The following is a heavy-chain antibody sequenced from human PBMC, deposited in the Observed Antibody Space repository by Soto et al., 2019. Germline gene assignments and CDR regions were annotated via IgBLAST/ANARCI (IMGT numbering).Heavy chain of an antibody. J-gene: IGHJ3*02. CDR1: GFSFSNYG. CDR2: ISDSGIYT. Sequence: GGSLRLSCAASGFSFSNYGMNWVRQAPGKGLEWVSAISDSGIYTNYADSVKGRFTISRDDSKNTLHLQMDSLRAEDTAIYYCAKRHPEGAFDIWGQGTMVTVSS. V-gene: IGHV3-23*01. CDR3: AKRHPEGAFDI.